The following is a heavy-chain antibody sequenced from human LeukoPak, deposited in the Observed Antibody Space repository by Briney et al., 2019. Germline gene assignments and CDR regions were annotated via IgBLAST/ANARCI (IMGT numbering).Heavy chain of an antibody. CDR3: ARTVGYCSSTSCSDYYYYGMDV. CDR2: INHSGST. V-gene: IGHV4-34*01. D-gene: IGHD2-2*01. CDR1: GGSFSGYY. Sequence: SETLSLTCAVYGGSFSGYYWSWIRQPPGKGLEWIGEINHSGSTNYNPSLKSRVTISVDTSKNQFSLKLSSVTAADTAVYYCARTVGYCSSTSCSDYYYYGMDVWGQGTTVTVSS. J-gene: IGHJ6*02.